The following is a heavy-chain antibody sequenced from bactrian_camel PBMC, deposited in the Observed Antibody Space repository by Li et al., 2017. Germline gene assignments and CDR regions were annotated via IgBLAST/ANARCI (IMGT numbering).Heavy chain of an antibody. CDR1: GDMLRTYC. Sequence: HVQLVESGGGAVQAGGSLRLSCAASGDMLRTYCMGWFRQPPGKEREGVASIDTDGATKYASAVKGRFTVAKDNAKNTLYLQMNSLKPEDTALYSCVAAPPTGCSARKASDFAGWGQGTQVTVS. CDR2: IDTDGAT. J-gene: IGHJ4*01. D-gene: IGHD6*01. V-gene: IGHV3S53*01. CDR3: VAAPPTGCSARKASDFAG.